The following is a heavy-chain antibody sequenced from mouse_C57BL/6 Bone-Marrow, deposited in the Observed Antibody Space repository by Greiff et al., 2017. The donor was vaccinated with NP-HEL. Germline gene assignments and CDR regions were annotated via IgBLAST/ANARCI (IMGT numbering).Heavy chain of an antibody. J-gene: IGHJ3*01. Sequence: QVQLQQPGAELVKPGASVKLSCKASGYTFTSYWMQWVKQRPGQGLEWIGEIDPSDSYTNYNQKFKGQATLTVDTSSSTAYRQLSSLTSEDSAVYYCAREDYYGSSYVFFAYWGQGTLVTVSA. CDR1: GYTFTSYW. V-gene: IGHV1-50*01. CDR2: IDPSDSYT. D-gene: IGHD1-1*01. CDR3: AREDYYGSSYVFFAY.